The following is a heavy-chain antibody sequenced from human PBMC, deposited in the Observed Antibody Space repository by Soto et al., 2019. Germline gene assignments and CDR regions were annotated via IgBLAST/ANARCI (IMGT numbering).Heavy chain of an antibody. J-gene: IGHJ5*02. Sequence: DVQLLESGGGLGQPGGSLRLSCAASGFTFSSYAMTWVRQAPGKGLEWVSAISGSGTSTYYADSVRGRFTISRDNSQNTLYLHMNSLRAEDTAVYYCAKDSITMVRRLTNWFDPWGQGTLVTVSS. CDR2: ISGSGTST. V-gene: IGHV3-23*01. CDR1: GFTFSSYA. CDR3: AKDSITMVRRLTNWFDP. D-gene: IGHD3-10*01.